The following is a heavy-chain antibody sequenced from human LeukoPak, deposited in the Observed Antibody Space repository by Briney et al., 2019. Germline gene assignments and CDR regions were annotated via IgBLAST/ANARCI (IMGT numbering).Heavy chain of an antibody. J-gene: IGHJ4*02. D-gene: IGHD1-1*01. CDR2: INHSGST. CDR3: ARDNGGPVDY. Sequence: KPSETLSFTCAVYGGSFSGYYWSWIRQPPGKGLEWIGEINHSGSTNYNPSLKSRVTISVDTSKNQFSLTLSSVTPADTAVYYCARDNGGPVDYWGQGTLVTVS. CDR1: GGSFSGYY. V-gene: IGHV4-34*01.